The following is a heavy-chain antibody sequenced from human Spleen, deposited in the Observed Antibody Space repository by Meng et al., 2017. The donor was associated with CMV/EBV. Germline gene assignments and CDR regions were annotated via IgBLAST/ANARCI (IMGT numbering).Heavy chain of an antibody. CDR3: AREAQYYFDY. CDR1: GYSFTHHY. CDR2: INPSSGST. J-gene: IGHJ4*02. V-gene: IGHV1-46*01. Sequence: SCKASGYSFTHHYMHWVRQAPGQGLEWMAVINPSSGSTTYAQKFQGRVTMTRDTSTSTLYMELGSLRSEDTAVYYCAREAQYYFDYWGQGTLVTVSS.